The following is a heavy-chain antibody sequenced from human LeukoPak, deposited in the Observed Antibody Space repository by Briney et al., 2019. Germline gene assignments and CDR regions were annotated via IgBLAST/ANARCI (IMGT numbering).Heavy chain of an antibody. Sequence: GGSLRLSCATSGFTFSSYEMNWVRQAPGKGLEWVSYISPSGSTIYYTDSVKGRFTISTDNAKNSLYLQMNSLRAEDTAAYYCGRGGYCSGGTCYRFNAFDIWGQGTTVTVSS. CDR2: ISPSGSTI. CDR1: GFTFSSYE. D-gene: IGHD2-15*01. J-gene: IGHJ3*02. V-gene: IGHV3-48*03. CDR3: GRGGYCSGGTCYRFNAFDI.